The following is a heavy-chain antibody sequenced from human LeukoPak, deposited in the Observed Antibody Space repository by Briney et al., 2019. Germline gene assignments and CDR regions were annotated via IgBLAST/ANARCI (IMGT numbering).Heavy chain of an antibody. D-gene: IGHD4-17*01. J-gene: IGHJ4*02. CDR1: GFTFSSYA. CDR3: AKAFENCGDYFDY. CDR2: ISGSGGST. Sequence: GGSLRLSCAASGFTFSSYAMSWARQAPGKGLEWVSAISGSGGSTYYADSVKGRFTISRDNSKNTLYLQMNSLRAEDTAVYYCAKAFENCGDYFDYWGQGPLVTVSS. V-gene: IGHV3-23*01.